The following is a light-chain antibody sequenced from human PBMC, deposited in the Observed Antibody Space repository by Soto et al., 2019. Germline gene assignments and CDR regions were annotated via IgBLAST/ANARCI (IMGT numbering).Light chain of an antibody. J-gene: IGKJ2*01. CDR3: QQSYTTLPYT. CDR1: QSISTY. V-gene: IGKV1-39*01. Sequence: DIQMTQSPSSLSASVGDRVIISCRASQSISTYLNWYQQKPGKAPKLLIYAASSLQSGVPSRFSGSGSGTDFTLTISSLQPEDFATYYCQQSYTTLPYTFGQGTKLEI. CDR2: AAS.